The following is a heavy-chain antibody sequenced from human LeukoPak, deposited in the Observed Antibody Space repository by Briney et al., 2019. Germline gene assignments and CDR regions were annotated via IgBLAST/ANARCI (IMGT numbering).Heavy chain of an antibody. CDR1: GGTFSSYA. CDR3: ARDLTSGNFDY. D-gene: IGHD3-10*01. CDR2: IIPIFGTA. J-gene: IGHJ4*02. Sequence: GASVKISCKASGGTFSSYAISWVRQAPGQGLEWMGGIIPIFGTANYAQKFQGRVTITADESTSTAYMELSSLRSEDTAVYYCARDLTSGNFDYWGQGTLVTVSS. V-gene: IGHV1-69*01.